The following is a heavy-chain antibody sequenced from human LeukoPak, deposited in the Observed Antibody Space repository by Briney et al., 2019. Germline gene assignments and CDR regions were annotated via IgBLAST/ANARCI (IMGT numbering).Heavy chain of an antibody. Sequence: GEPLKISCKASGYTFTSYWIGWVRQMPGKGLEWMGLIYPRDSDTRYSPSFQGQVTISADKSISTAYLQWSSLKASDTAMYYCARIPSDWYFDLWGRGTLATVSS. V-gene: IGHV5-51*01. J-gene: IGHJ2*01. CDR3: ARIPSDWYFDL. CDR1: GYTFTSYW. CDR2: IYPRDSDT.